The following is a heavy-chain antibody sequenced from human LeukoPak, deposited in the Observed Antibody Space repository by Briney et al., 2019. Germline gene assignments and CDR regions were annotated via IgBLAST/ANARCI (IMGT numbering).Heavy chain of an antibody. CDR3: ARVQNYYDSSGRNFDY. D-gene: IGHD3-22*01. CDR2: IYYSGST. CDR1: GGSFSGCY. V-gene: IGHV4-31*11. J-gene: IGHJ4*02. Sequence: RSSETLSLTCAVYGGSFSGCYWSWIRQHPGKGLEWIGYIYYSGSTYYNPSLKSRVTISVDTSKNQFSLKLSSVTAADTAVYYCARVQNYYDSSGRNFDYWGQGTLVTVSS.